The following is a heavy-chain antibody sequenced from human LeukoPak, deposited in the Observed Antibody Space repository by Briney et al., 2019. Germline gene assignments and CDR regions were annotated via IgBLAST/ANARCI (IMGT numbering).Heavy chain of an antibody. CDR3: ASGTAMVTSWMDLDY. J-gene: IGHJ4*02. CDR1: GGTFSSYA. CDR2: IIPIFGTA. V-gene: IGHV1-69*05. Sequence: SVKVSCKASGGTFSSYAISWVRQAPGQGLEWMGGIIPIFGTANYAQKFQGRVTITTDESTSTAYMELSSLRSEDTAVYYCASGTAMVTSWMDLDYWGQGTLVTVSS. D-gene: IGHD5-18*01.